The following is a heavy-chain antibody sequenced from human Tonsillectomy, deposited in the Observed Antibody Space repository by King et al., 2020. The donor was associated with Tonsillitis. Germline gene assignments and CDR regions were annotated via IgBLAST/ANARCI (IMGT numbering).Heavy chain of an antibody. V-gene: IGHV4-39*07. CDR1: GGSISSSSYY. J-gene: IGHJ5*02. CDR2: IYYSGST. Sequence: QLQESGPGLVKPSETLSLTCTVSGGSISSSSYYWGWIRQPPGKGLEWIGSIYYSGSTYYNPSLKSRVTISVDTSKNQFSLKLSSVTAADTAVYYCARLQLDRKEEYSWFDPWGQGTLVTVSS. CDR3: ARLQLDRKEEYSWFDP. D-gene: IGHD1-1*01.